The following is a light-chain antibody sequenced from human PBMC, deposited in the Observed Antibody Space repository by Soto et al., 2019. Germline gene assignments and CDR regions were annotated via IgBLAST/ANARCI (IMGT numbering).Light chain of an antibody. Sequence: SYELTQPPSVSVSPGQTASITCSGDKLGQKFACWYQQKPGQSPVVVIYQNSQRPSGIPERFSGSNSGNTATLTIGGTQAMDEADYYCLAWDSYTVVFGGGTKLTVL. CDR3: LAWDSYTVV. CDR1: KLGQKF. J-gene: IGLJ2*01. V-gene: IGLV3-1*01. CDR2: QNS.